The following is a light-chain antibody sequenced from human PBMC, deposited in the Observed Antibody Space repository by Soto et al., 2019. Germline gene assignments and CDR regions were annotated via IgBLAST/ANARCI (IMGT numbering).Light chain of an antibody. CDR2: DAS. CDR1: QNINNW. V-gene: IGKV1-5*01. CDR3: QHTRT. J-gene: IGKJ1*01. Sequence: DFQMTQSPSTLSASVGDRVTITCRASQNINNWVAWYQQKPGKAPKFLIYDASTLQRGVPSGFSGSGFGTEFSLTDSSLQPDDFGSYYCQHTRTFDQPTKVEIK.